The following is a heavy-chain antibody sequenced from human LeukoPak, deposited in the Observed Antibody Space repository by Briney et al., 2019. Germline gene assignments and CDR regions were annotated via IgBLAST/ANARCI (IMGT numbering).Heavy chain of an antibody. CDR3: ARGAGGSGYYYLPT. J-gene: IGHJ4*02. CDR1: GYTFISFD. V-gene: IGHV1-8*02. CDR2: MNPNSADR. D-gene: IGHD3-10*01. Sequence: ASVKVSCKASGYTFISFDIIWVRQATGQGLEWMGWMNPNSADRGYAQKFRGRVTMTRSTSISTAYMELSSLRSEDSAVYYCARGAGGSGYYYLPTWGQGTLVTVSS.